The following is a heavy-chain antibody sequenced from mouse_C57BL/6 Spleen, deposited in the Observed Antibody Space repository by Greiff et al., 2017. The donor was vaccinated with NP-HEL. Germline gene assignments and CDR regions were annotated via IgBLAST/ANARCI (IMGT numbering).Heavy chain of an antibody. V-gene: IGHV1-76*01. CDR2: IYPGSGNT. Sequence: VQLQESGAELVRPGASVKLSCKASGYTFTDYYINWVKQRPGQGLEWIARIYPGSGNTYYNEKFKGKATLTAEKSSSTAYMQLSSLTSEDSAVYFCARDYGSSYEDPLWFAYWGQGTLVTVSA. J-gene: IGHJ3*01. CDR3: ARDYGSSYEDPLWFAY. D-gene: IGHD1-1*01. CDR1: GYTFTDYY.